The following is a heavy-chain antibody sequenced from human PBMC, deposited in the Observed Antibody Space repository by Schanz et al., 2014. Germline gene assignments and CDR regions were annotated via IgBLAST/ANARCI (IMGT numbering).Heavy chain of an antibody. CDR3: AKVQTHTLYGGNSCFDY. D-gene: IGHD2-21*02. Sequence: EVQLVESGGCLVQPGRSLRLSCAASGFTFDDHAMHWVRQVPGKGLEWVSGISWNSGNIAYADSVKGRFTISRDNAKNSLYLQMNSLRPEDTALYYCAKVQTHTLYGGNSCFDYWGQGTLVTVSS. CDR2: ISWNSGNI. CDR1: GFTFDDHA. V-gene: IGHV3-9*01. J-gene: IGHJ4*02.